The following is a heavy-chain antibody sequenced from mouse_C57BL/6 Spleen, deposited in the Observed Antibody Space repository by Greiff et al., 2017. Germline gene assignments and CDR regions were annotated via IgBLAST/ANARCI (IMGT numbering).Heavy chain of an antibody. CDR1: GFPFSDYG. CDR2: ISSGSSTL. V-gene: IGHV5-17*01. Sequence: VKLVESGGGLVKPGGSLKLSCAASGFPFSDYGMHWVRQAPEKGLEWVAYISSGSSTLYYADTVKGRFTIARDNAKNTLFLQMTSLRSEDTAMYYCARLGSPDVWGTGTTVTVSS. J-gene: IGHJ1*03. D-gene: IGHD1-1*02. CDR3: ARLGSPDV.